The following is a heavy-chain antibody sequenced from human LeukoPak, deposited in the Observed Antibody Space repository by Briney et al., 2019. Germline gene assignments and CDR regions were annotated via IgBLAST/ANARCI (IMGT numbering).Heavy chain of an antibody. J-gene: IGHJ4*02. CDR2: ISNSGHSV. D-gene: IGHD6-19*01. V-gene: IGHV3-48*03. CDR1: GFTFSSYE. CDR3: TGRLVEDY. Sequence: GGSLRLSCAASGFTFSSYEMNWVRQAPRKGLEWVSYISNSGHSVYYADSVQGRFTISRDNTKNSLYLQMNSLRAEDTAVYYCTGRLVEDYWGQGTLVTVSS.